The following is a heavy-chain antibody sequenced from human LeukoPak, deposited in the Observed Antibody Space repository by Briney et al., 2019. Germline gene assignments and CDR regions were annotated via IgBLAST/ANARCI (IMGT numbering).Heavy chain of an antibody. CDR2: IKQDGSEK. J-gene: IGHJ6*02. Sequence: GGSLRLSCAASGFIFSNYLMSWVRQAPGKGLEWVANIKQDGSEKYYADSVKGRLTISRDNAKNSLYLQMSSLRAEDTAVYYCASDVWQQLTPGPDYYYYYGMDVWGQGTTVTVSS. CDR1: GFIFSNYL. V-gene: IGHV3-7*01. CDR3: ASDVWQQLTPGPDYYYYYGMDV. D-gene: IGHD6-13*01.